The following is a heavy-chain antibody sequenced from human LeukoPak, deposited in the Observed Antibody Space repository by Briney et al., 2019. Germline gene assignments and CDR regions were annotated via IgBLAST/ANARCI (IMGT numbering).Heavy chain of an antibody. V-gene: IGHV1-8*01. J-gene: IGHJ5*02. D-gene: IGHD2-2*02. CDR3: ARGGYCSSTSCYISGWFDP. Sequence: ASVKVSCKASGYTFTSYDINWVRQATGQGLEWMGWMNPNSGNAGYAQKFQGRVTMTRNTSISAAYMELSSLRSEDTAVYYCARGGYCSSTSCYISGWFDPWGQGTLVTVSS. CDR1: GYTFTSYD. CDR2: MNPNSGNA.